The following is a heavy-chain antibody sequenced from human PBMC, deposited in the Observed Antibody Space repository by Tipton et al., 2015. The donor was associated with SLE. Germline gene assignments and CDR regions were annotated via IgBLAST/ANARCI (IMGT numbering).Heavy chain of an antibody. CDR1: GVSMSRCSDH. D-gene: IGHD4-11*01. CDR3: ARRSDDYSNWFDP. CDR2: IYTSGNT. V-gene: IGHV4-61*02. Sequence: TLSLTCTVSGVSMSRCSDHWSWIRQSAGKGLEWIGRIYTSGNTNYNPSLKSRVTLSVDTSTNQFSLELSSMTAADTAVYYCARRSDDYSNWFDPWGQGTQVSVSS. J-gene: IGHJ5*02.